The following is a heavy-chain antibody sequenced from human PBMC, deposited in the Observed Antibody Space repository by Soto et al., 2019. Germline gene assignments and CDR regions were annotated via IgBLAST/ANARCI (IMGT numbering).Heavy chain of an antibody. CDR1: GYSFTTYW. V-gene: IGHV5-51*01. J-gene: IGHJ6*02. CDR3: ARVPDSSLGTMDV. CDR2: MLPGDSDT. Sequence: GESLKISCKGFGYSFTTYWIGWVRQLPGQGLEWMGVMLPGDSDTRYSPSFQGQVTMSADPSTNTAYLEWSSLKAADSAMYYCARVPDSSLGTMDVWGQGTTVTVSS. D-gene: IGHD6-19*01.